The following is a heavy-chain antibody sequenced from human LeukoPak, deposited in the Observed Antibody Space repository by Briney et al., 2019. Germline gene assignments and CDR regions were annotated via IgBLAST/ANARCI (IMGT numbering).Heavy chain of an antibody. V-gene: IGHV1-18*01. D-gene: IGHD3-10*01. J-gene: IGHJ4*02. CDR2: ISAYNGNT. CDR1: GYTFTSYG. CDR3: ARAKDYYGSGSPFFWY. Sequence: GASVKVSCKASGYTFTSYGISWVRQAPGQGLEWMGWISAYNGNTNYAQKLQGRVTVTTDTSTSTAYMELRSLRSDDTAVYYCARAKDYYGSGSPFFWYWGQGTLVTVSS.